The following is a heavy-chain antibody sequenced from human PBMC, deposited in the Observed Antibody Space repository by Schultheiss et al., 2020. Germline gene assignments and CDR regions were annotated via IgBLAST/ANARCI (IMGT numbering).Heavy chain of an antibody. V-gene: IGHV4-30-4*07. CDR3: ARDQWYCSSTTCYGGFDP. CDR1: GGSISSGDYY. D-gene: IGHD2-2*01. CDR2: INHSGST. Sequence: SQTLSLTFTVSGGSISSGDYYWSWIRQPPGKGLEWIGEINHSGSTYYSPSLKSRVTISVDTSKNQFSLKLSSVTAADTAVYYCARDQWYCSSTTCYGGFDPWGQGTLVTVSS. J-gene: IGHJ5*02.